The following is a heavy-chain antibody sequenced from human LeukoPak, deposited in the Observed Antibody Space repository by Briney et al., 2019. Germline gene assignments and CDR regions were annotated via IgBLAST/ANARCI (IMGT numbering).Heavy chain of an antibody. CDR3: ARIGVQDEQYRHFDL. CDR2: INSDGSST. V-gene: IGHV3-74*01. CDR1: GFTFSSYW. D-gene: IGHD3-10*01. J-gene: IGHJ4*02. Sequence: GRSLRLSCAASGFTFSSYWMHWVRQAPGKGLVWVSRINSDGSSTSYADSVKGRFTISRDNAKNTLYLQMNSLRAEDTAVYYCARIGVQDEQYRHFDLWGQGTLVTVSS.